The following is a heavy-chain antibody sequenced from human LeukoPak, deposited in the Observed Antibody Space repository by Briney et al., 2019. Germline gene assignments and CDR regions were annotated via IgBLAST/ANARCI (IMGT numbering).Heavy chain of an antibody. CDR1: GFTLSGYF. V-gene: IGHV3-48*04. CDR3: ARLRNVVNVHWGFFDT. J-gene: IGHJ4*02. Sequence: GGSLRLSCAASGFTLSGYFMNWLRRAPGKGLEWVSCIGNNGVAIYYADSVKGRFTISRDNAKNSLYLQMSSLRAEDTAVYFCARLRNVVNVHWGFFDTWGQGAMVTVSS. D-gene: IGHD4-23*01. CDR2: IGNNGVAI.